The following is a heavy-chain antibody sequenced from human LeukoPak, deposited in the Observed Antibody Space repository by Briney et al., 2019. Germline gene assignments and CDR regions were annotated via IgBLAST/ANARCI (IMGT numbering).Heavy chain of an antibody. Sequence: ASVKVSSKASGYTFTGYYMHWVRQAPGQALEWMGWINANSGGTNYAQKFQGRVTMTRDTSISTAYMELSRLRSDDTAVYYCARAVYGGNRAFDPWGQGTLVTVSS. CDR2: INANSGGT. V-gene: IGHV1-2*02. CDR1: GYTFTGYY. J-gene: IGHJ5*02. CDR3: ARAVYGGNRAFDP. D-gene: IGHD4-23*01.